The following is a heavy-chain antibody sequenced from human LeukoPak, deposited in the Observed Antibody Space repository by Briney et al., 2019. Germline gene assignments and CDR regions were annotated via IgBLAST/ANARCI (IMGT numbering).Heavy chain of an antibody. Sequence: GRCLSLSWAASGFTFSSYAVSWVRQPQGKGRGWVSAISGIGGSTYYADSVKGRFTISRDNSKSTLYLQMNSLRAEDTAVYYCAKDQEYSFDYWGPGTLVTVSS. V-gene: IGHV3-23*01. D-gene: IGHD3-10*01. J-gene: IGHJ4*02. CDR1: GFTFSSYA. CDR3: AKDQEYSFDY. CDR2: ISGIGGST.